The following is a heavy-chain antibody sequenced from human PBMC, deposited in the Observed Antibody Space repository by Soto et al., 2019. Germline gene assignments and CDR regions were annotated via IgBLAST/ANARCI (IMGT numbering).Heavy chain of an antibody. CDR2: ISYDGSNK. CDR1: GFTFSSYG. Sequence: GGSLRLSCAASGFTFSSYGMHWVRQAPGKGLEWVAVISYDGSNKYYADSVKGRFTISRDNSKNTLYLQMNSLRAEDTAVYYCAKDRGYDFWSGYEYYYYGMDVWGQGTTVTVSS. CDR3: AKDRGYDFWSGYEYYYYGMDV. V-gene: IGHV3-30*18. J-gene: IGHJ6*02. D-gene: IGHD3-3*01.